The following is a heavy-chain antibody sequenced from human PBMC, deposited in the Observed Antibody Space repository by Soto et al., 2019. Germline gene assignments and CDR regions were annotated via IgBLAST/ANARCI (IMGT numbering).Heavy chain of an antibody. CDR3: ARDQRDESVAGTCHY. CDR2: FDPEDGET. V-gene: IGHV1-24*01. J-gene: IGHJ4*02. Sequence: ASVKVSCKVSGYTLTELSMHWVRQAPGKGLEWMGGFDPEDGETIYAQKFQGRVTMTEDTSTSTAYMELRSLRSDDTAVYYCARDQRDESVAGTCHYWGQGTLVTVSS. D-gene: IGHD6-19*01. CDR1: GYTLTELS.